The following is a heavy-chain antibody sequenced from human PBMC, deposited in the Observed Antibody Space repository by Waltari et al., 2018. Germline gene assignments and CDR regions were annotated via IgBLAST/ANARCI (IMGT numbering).Heavy chain of an antibody. D-gene: IGHD6-19*01. CDR2: TSPSFGTR. CDR1: GGTFSSYA. Sequence: QVQLVQSGAEVKKPGSSVKVSCKASGGTFSSYAISWVRQAPGQGLEWMGRTSPSFGTRNYAQKFQGRVTITADKSPSTAYMELSSLRSEDTAVYYCAREYSSGWALEDYWGQGTLVTVSS. J-gene: IGHJ4*02. CDR3: AREYSSGWALEDY. V-gene: IGHV1-69*08.